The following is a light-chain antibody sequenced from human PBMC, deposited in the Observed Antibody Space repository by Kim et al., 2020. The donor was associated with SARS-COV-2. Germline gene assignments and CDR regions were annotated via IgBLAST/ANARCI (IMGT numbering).Light chain of an antibody. V-gene: IGLV3-1*01. Sequence: SYELTQPPSVSVSPGQTASITCFGDKLGDKYACWYQQKPGQSPVLVIYQDSKRPSGIPERFSGSNSGNTATLTISGTQAMDEADYYCQAWDSSTGVFGGGTQLTVL. CDR1: KLGDKY. J-gene: IGLJ2*01. CDR2: QDS. CDR3: QAWDSSTGV.